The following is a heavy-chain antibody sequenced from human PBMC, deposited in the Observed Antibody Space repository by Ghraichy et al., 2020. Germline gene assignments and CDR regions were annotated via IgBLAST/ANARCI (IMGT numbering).Heavy chain of an antibody. CDR1: GYTLTELS. CDR3: ATLIHGSGSYSKYYYYYYGVDV. J-gene: IGHJ6*02. Sequence: ASVKVSCKVSGYTLTELSMHWVRQAPGKGLEWMGGFDPEDGETIYAQKFQGRVTMTEDTSTDTAYMELSSLRSEDTAVYYCATLIHGSGSYSKYYYYYYGVDVWGQGTTVTVSS. V-gene: IGHV1-24*01. CDR2: FDPEDGET. D-gene: IGHD3-10*01.